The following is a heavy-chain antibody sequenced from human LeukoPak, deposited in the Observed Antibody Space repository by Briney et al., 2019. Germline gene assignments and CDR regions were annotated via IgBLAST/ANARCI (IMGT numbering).Heavy chain of an antibody. J-gene: IGHJ4*02. D-gene: IGHD4-17*01. V-gene: IGHV1-18*04. CDR1: GYTFTNYA. Sequence: ASVKVSRKASGYTFTNYANSWVRQAPGQGLEWMGWISTYNGNTNYAQKLQGRVTMTTDTSTSTAYMELRSLRSDDTAVYHCAATDYALDYWGQGTLVTVSS. CDR3: AATDYALDY. CDR2: ISTYNGNT.